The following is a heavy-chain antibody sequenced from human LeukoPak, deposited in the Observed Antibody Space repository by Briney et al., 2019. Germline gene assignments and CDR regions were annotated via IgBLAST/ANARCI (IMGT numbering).Heavy chain of an antibody. V-gene: IGHV4-39*07. CDR2: IYYSGST. Sequence: PSETLSLTCTVSGGSISSSSYYWGWIRQPPGKGLEWIGNIYYSGSTYYNPSLKSRGTISVDTSKNQFSLKLSSVTAADTAVYYCASRSLIHGDTGPYDYWGQGTLVTVSS. CDR1: GGSISSSSYY. D-gene: IGHD4-17*01. CDR3: ASRSLIHGDTGPYDY. J-gene: IGHJ4*02.